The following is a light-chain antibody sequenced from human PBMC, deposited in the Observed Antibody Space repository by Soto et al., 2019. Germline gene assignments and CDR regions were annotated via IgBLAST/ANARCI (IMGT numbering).Light chain of an antibody. J-gene: IGKJ5*01. Sequence: DIQLTQSPSFLSASVGGRVTITCRASQDIRRDLGWYQQRPGKAPNLLIYDASNVNTGVPSRFRASGSGTDFTFIISSLQPEDIATYYCQQYDNLPPITFSQGTRLEIK. V-gene: IGKV1-33*01. CDR1: QDIRRD. CDR2: DAS. CDR3: QQYDNLPPIT.